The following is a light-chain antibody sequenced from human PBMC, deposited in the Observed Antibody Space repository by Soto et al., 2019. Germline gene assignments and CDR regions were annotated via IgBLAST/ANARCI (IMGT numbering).Light chain of an antibody. J-gene: IGLJ3*02. CDR1: SSDVGGYNY. Sequence: QSALTQPASVSGSPGQSITISCTGTSSDVGGYNYVSWYQQHPGKAPKLMIYEVSNRPSGVSNRFSGSKAGNTASLTISGLQADDEAHYYCSSYTSTSTWVFGGGTKLTVL. CDR2: EVS. V-gene: IGLV2-14*01. CDR3: SSYTSTSTWV.